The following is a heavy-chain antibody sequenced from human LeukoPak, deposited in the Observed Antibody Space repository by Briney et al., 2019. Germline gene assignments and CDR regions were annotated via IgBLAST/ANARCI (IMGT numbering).Heavy chain of an antibody. CDR1: GFTFSSYA. Sequence: PGGSLRLSCAASGFTFSSYAMSWVRQAPGKGLEWVSAISGSGGSTYYADSVKGRFTISRDNSKNTLYLQMNSLRAEDTAVYYCAKVVMVRGVIHYFDYWGQGTLVTVSS. CDR2: ISGSGGST. V-gene: IGHV3-23*01. D-gene: IGHD3-10*01. J-gene: IGHJ4*02. CDR3: AKVVMVRGVIHYFDY.